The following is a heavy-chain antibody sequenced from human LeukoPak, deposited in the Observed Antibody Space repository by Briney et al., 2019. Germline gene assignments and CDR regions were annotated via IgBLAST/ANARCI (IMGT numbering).Heavy chain of an antibody. CDR2: IYYSGST. D-gene: IGHD2-2*01. J-gene: IGHJ4*02. CDR1: GGSISSGGYY. V-gene: IGHV4-31*03. CDR3: ARYGSNLSRFDY. Sequence: PSETLSLTCTVSGGSISSGGYYWSWIRQHPGKGLEWIGYIYYSGSTYYNPSLKSRVTISVDTSKNQFSLKLSSVTAADTAVYYCARYGSNLSRFDYWGQGTLVTVSS.